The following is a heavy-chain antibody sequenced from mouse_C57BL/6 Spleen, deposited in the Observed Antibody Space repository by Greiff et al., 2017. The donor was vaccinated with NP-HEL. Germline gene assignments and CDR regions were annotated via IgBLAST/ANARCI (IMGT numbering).Heavy chain of an antibody. J-gene: IGHJ1*03. CDR3: AKSYYYGSRGGNWYFDV. V-gene: IGHV5-17*01. CDR2: ISSGSSTI. Sequence: EVKLVESGGGLVKPGGSLKLSCAASGFTFSDYGMHWVRQAPEKGLEWVAYISSGSSTIYYADTVKGRFTISRDNAKNTLFLQMTSLRSEDTAMYYCAKSYYYGSRGGNWYFDVWGTGTTVTVSS. CDR1: GFTFSDYG. D-gene: IGHD1-1*01.